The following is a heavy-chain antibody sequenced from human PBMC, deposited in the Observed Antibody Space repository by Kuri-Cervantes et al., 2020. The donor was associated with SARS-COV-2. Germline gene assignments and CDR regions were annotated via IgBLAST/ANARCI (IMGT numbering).Heavy chain of an antibody. CDR3: AKARYYYDSSRPTFDY. V-gene: IGHV3-23*01. CDR2: ISGSGGST. J-gene: IGHJ4*02. CDR1: GFTFSSYA. Sequence: AGSLRLSCAASGFTFSSYAMSWVRQAPGKGLEWVSAISGSGGSTYYADSVKGRFTISRDNSKNTLYLQMNSLRAEDTAVYYCAKARYYYDSSRPTFDYWGQGTLVTVSS. D-gene: IGHD3-22*01.